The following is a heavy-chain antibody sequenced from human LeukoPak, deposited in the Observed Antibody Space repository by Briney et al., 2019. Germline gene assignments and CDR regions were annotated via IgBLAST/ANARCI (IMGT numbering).Heavy chain of an antibody. Sequence: SETLSLTCTVSGGSISSSSYYWGWIRQPPGKGLEWIGSIYYSGSTYYNPSLKSRVTISVDTSKNQFSLKLSSVTAADTAAYYCARGPDIVASFDYWGQGTLVTVSS. V-gene: IGHV4-39*07. CDR3: ARGPDIVASFDY. D-gene: IGHD5-12*01. CDR2: IYYSGST. CDR1: GGSISSSSYY. J-gene: IGHJ4*02.